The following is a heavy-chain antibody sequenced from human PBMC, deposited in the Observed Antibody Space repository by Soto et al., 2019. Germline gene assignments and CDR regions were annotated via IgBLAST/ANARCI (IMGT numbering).Heavy chain of an antibody. CDR3: ARGPPYSDSSFDP. D-gene: IGHD4-17*01. Sequence: GGSLRLSCAASEFTFSNYAMHWVRQAPGKGLQWLAVISYDGNNKYYADSVEGRFTISRDNSKNTVYLQMNSLRLEDTAVYYCARGPPYSDSSFDPWGKEKLVTLSS. V-gene: IGHV3-30*03. J-gene: IGHJ5*02. CDR1: EFTFSNYA. CDR2: ISYDGNNK.